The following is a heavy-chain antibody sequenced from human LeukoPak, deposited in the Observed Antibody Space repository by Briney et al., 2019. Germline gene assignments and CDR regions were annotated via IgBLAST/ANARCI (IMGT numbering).Heavy chain of an antibody. V-gene: IGHV4-59*08. Sequence: SETLSLTCSVSGGSITSYFWSWIRQPPGKGLEWIGDISYSGSAHYNPSLNSRVTISLYTSKNHFSLKLSSVTAADTAVYYCARRSRPYYYGSGSLGYFDYWGQGTLVTVSS. CDR1: GGSITSYF. D-gene: IGHD3-10*01. CDR2: ISYSGSA. J-gene: IGHJ4*02. CDR3: ARRSRPYYYGSGSLGYFDY.